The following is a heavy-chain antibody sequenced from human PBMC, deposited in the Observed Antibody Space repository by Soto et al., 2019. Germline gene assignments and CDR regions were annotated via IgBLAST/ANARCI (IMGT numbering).Heavy chain of an antibody. V-gene: IGHV3-48*02. D-gene: IGHD6-19*01. J-gene: IGHJ4*02. CDR3: ARVYSGGWYVLDY. Sequence: GGSLRLSCAASGFSFSSYSMNWVRQAPGKGLEWVSYISDSGSTMYYADSVKGRFTISRDNAKNSLNLQMNSLRDEDTALYYCARVYSGGWYVLDYWGQGTLVTVSS. CDR1: GFSFSSYS. CDR2: ISDSGSTM.